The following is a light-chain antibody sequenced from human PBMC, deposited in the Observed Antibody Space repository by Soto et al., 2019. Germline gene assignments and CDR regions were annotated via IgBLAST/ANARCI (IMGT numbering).Light chain of an antibody. CDR2: GAS. CDR3: QQYNNWPQT. CDR1: QSVSSK. V-gene: IGKV3-15*01. J-gene: IGKJ2*01. Sequence: EIVMTQSPVTLSVSPGERATLSCRASQSVSSKLAWYQQKPGQAPRLLIYGASTRATGIPARFSGSGSGTEFTLRSSSPHSESFAVYYCQQYNNWPQTFVQGTKLEIK.